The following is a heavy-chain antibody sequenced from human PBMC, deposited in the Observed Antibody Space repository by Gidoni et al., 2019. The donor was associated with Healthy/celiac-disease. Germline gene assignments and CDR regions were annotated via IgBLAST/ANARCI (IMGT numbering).Heavy chain of an antibody. Sequence: QLQLQESGPGLVKPSETLSLTCTVSGGSISSSSYYWGWIRQPPGKGLEWIGSIYYSGSTYYNPSLKSRVTIAVDTSKNQFSLKLSSVTAADTAVYYCARLGSGSGSYFDYWGQGTLVTVSS. CDR2: IYYSGST. CDR1: GGSISSSSYY. D-gene: IGHD3-10*01. V-gene: IGHV4-39*01. CDR3: ARLGSGSGSYFDY. J-gene: IGHJ4*02.